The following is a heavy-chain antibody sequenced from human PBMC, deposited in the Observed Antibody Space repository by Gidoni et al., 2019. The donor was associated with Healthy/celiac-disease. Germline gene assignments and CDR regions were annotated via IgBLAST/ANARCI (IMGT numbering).Heavy chain of an antibody. CDR2: MNTNMGNT. D-gene: IGHD3-22*01. CDR1: GYTFSSNH. V-gene: IGHV1-8*01. CDR3: AIHYYASSGYYSLGWFDP. Sequence: QVQLVQPGAAVKKPGASVKVSCRASGYTFSSNHIHWVRQANGQGLEWMGWMNTNMGNTGYAQTFQGRVTMTRYTSISTAYMELRSLRSEETAVYSCAIHYYASSGYYSLGWFDPGGQGTLVTVSS. J-gene: IGHJ5*02.